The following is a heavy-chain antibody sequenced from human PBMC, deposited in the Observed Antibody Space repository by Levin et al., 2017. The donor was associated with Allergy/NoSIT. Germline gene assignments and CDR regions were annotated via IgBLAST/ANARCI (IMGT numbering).Heavy chain of an antibody. CDR1: GFTFSSYA. CDR2: ISGSGGST. V-gene: IGHV3-23*01. D-gene: IGHD3-10*01. Sequence: ETLSLTCAASGFTFSSYAMSWVRQAPGKGLEWVSAISGSGGSTYYADSVKGRFTISRDNSKNTLYLQMNSLRAEDTAVYYCAKDRGFGYGSGSYADYYYYYGMDGWGQGTTVTVSS. CDR3: AKDRGFGYGSGSYADYYYYYGMDG. J-gene: IGHJ6*02.